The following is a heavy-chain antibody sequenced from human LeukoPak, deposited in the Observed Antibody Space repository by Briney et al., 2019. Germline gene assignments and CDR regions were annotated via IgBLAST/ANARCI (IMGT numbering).Heavy chain of an antibody. CDR3: AKTTYYYDSSGSKDAFDI. V-gene: IGHV3-23*01. Sequence: GGSLRLSCAASGFTFSNYAMSWVRQAPGKGLEWVSTISGSGGSTYYADSVKGRFTISRDNSKNTLYLQMNSLRAEDTAVYYCAKTTYYYDSSGSKDAFDIWGQGTMVTVSS. CDR1: GFTFSNYA. CDR2: ISGSGGST. J-gene: IGHJ3*02. D-gene: IGHD3-22*01.